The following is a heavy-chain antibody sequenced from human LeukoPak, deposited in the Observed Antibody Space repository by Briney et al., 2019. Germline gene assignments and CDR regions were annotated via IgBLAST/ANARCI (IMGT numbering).Heavy chain of an antibody. V-gene: IGHV4-59*01. CDR2: IYYSGST. CDR1: GGSISSYY. D-gene: IGHD6-19*01. CDR3: ARDPYSGWFDY. Sequence: SETLSLTCTVSGGSISSYYWSWIRQPPGKGLEWIGYIYYSGSTNCNPSLKSRVTISVDTSKNQFSLKLSSVTAADTAVYYCARDPYSGWFDYWGQGTLVTVSS. J-gene: IGHJ4*02.